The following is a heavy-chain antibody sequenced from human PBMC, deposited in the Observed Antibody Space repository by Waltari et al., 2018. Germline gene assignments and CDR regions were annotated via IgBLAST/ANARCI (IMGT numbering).Heavy chain of an antibody. Sequence: QVQLVQSGAEVKKPGSSVKVSCKASGGTFSSYAISWVRRAPGQGLEWMGGIIPIFGTANYAQKFQGRVTITADESTSTAYMELSSLRSEDTAVYYCARDLEMATIYYYYYYMDVWGKGTTVTVSS. D-gene: IGHD5-12*01. CDR1: GGTFSSYA. J-gene: IGHJ6*03. CDR3: ARDLEMATIYYYYYYMDV. CDR2: IIPIFGTA. V-gene: IGHV1-69*01.